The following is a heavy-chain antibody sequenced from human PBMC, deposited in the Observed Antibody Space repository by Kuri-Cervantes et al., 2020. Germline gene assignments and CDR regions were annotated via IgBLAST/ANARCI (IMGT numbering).Heavy chain of an antibody. V-gene: IGHV3-15*01. D-gene: IGHD3-10*01. J-gene: IGHJ4*02. CDR1: GFTFSNAW. Sequence: GESLKISCAASGFTFSNAWMSWVRQAPGKGLEWVGRIKSKTDGGTTDYAAPVKGRFTISRDDSKNTLYLQMNSLKTEGTAVYYCTTDSYGSGSFDYWGQGTLVTVSS. CDR2: IKSKTDGGTT. CDR3: TTDSYGSGSFDY.